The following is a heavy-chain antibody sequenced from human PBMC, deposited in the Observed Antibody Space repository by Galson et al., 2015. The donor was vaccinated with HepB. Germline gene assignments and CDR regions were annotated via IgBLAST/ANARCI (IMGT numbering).Heavy chain of an antibody. CDR1: GYTFTTYA. CDR3: AKVLKEALVPNWFDP. J-gene: IGHJ5*02. Sequence: SVKVSCKASGYTFTTYAIQWVRQAPGQRLEWMGWINTGNGNTKYSQKFQGRVTITRDTSATTAYMELSSLRSEDTAIYYCAKVLKEALVPNWFDPWGQGTLVTVSS. V-gene: IGHV1-3*04. CDR2: INTGNGNT. D-gene: IGHD3-9*01.